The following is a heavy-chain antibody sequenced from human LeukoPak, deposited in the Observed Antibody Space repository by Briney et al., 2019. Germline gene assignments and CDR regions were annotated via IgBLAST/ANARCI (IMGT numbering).Heavy chain of an antibody. V-gene: IGHV1-69*05. J-gene: IGHJ4*02. CDR1: GGTFSSYA. CDR2: IIPIFGTA. Sequence: SVKVSCKASGGTFSSYAISWVRQAPGQGLEWMGGIIPIFGTANYAQKFQGRVTITTDESTSTAYMELSSLRSEDTAVYYCVRGAQLWLRGFFDYWGQGTLVTVSS. CDR3: VRGAQLWLRGFFDY. D-gene: IGHD5-18*01.